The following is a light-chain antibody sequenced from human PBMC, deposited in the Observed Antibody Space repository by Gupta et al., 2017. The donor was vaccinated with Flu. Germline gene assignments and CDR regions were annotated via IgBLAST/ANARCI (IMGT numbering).Light chain of an antibody. CDR1: QSVSSN. CDR3: QQYNNWPPYT. J-gene: IGKJ2*01. Sequence: EIVMTQSTATRSVSPGERATLSCRASQSVSSNLAWYQQKPGQAPRLLIYGASTRATGIPARFSGSGSGTEFTLTISSRQSEDFAVYYCQQYNNWPPYTFGQGTKLEIK. V-gene: IGKV3-15*01. CDR2: GAS.